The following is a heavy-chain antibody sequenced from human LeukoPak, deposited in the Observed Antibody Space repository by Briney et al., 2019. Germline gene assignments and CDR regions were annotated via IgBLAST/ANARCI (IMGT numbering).Heavy chain of an antibody. J-gene: IGHJ5*02. D-gene: IGHD3-16*01. Sequence: PSETLSLTCTVSGDSVSSGAYYWSWIRQFPGKGLEWIGYIDHSGFTHYNPSLKRRVAISVDTSKNRFSLKVTSVTVADTAVYYCAREGVVMPNWFDPWGQGTLVTVSS. CDR2: IDHSGFT. CDR1: GDSVSSGAYY. CDR3: AREGVVMPNWFDP. V-gene: IGHV4-31*03.